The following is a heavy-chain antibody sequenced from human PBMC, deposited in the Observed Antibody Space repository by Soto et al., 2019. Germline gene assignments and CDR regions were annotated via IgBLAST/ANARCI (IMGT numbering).Heavy chain of an antibody. Sequence: GGSLRLSCTASGFTFSNAWMNWVRQAPGKGLEWVSVISGSAGATYYADSVKGRFTISRDNSKNTLYLQMNSLRAEDTAVYYCVRQDYSTTWYLNYWGQGTLVTVSS. J-gene: IGHJ4*02. CDR2: ISGSAGAT. D-gene: IGHD6-13*01. CDR3: VRQDYSTTWYLNY. V-gene: IGHV3-23*01. CDR1: GFTFSNAW.